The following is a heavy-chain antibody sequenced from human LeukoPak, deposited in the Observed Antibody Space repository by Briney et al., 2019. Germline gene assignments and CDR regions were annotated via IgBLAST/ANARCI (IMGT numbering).Heavy chain of an antibody. V-gene: IGHV4-39*01. CDR3: ARYYYGSFYFDY. CDR2: IYYSGST. CDR1: GGSISSSSYY. D-gene: IGHD3-10*01. J-gene: IGHJ4*02. Sequence: PSETLSLTCSVSGGSISSSSYYWGWIRQPPGKGLEWIGSIYYSGSTYYNPSLKSRVTISVDTSKNQFSLKLSSVTAADTAVYYCARYYYGSFYFDYWGQGTLVTVSS.